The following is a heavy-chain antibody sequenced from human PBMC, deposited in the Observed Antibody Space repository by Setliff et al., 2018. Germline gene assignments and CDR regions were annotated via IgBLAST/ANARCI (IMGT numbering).Heavy chain of an antibody. Sequence: ETLSLTCAVYGGSFSGYYWSWIRQPPGKGLEWIGEINHSGSTNYNPSLKSRVTISVDTSKNQFSLKLSSVTAADTAVYYCTRGPDGYTYQGAFDIWGQGTMVT. CDR1: GGSFSGYY. CDR2: INHSGST. J-gene: IGHJ3*02. D-gene: IGHD5-12*01. CDR3: TRGPDGYTYQGAFDI. V-gene: IGHV4-34*01.